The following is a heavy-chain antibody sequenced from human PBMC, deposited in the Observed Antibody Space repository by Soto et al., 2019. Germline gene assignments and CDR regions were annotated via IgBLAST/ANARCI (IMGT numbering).Heavy chain of an antibody. D-gene: IGHD3-10*01. CDR2: IYYSGST. Sequence: SETLSLTCTVSGGSISSYYWSWIRQPPGKGLEWIGYIYYSGSTNYNPSLKSRVTISVDTSKNQFSLKLSSMTAADTAVYYCARDSGTEFDYWGQRTLVTVSS. CDR1: GGSISSYY. V-gene: IGHV4-59*01. CDR3: ARDSGTEFDY. J-gene: IGHJ4*02.